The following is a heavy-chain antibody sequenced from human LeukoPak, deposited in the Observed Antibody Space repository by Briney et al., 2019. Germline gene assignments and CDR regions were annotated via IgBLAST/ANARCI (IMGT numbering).Heavy chain of an antibody. CDR3: ARAGLRYFDWSSFDY. D-gene: IGHD3-9*01. CDR2: ISSSSSYI. V-gene: IGHV3-21*01. CDR1: GFTFSSYS. J-gene: IGHJ4*02. Sequence: GGSLRLSCAASGFTFSSYSMNWVRQAPGKGLEWVSSISSSSSYIYYADSVKGRFTISRDNAKNSLYLQMNSLRAEDTAVYYCARAGLRYFDWSSFDYWGQGTLVTVSS.